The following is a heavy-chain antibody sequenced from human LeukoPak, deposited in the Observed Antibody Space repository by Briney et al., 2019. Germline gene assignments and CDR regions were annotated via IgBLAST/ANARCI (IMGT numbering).Heavy chain of an antibody. D-gene: IGHD5-18*01. V-gene: IGHV3-30*18. CDR1: GVTFSSYW. J-gene: IGHJ4*02. CDR2: ISYDGPNK. CDR3: AKEKLPSGYSFLTDY. Sequence: PGGSLRLSCAGSGVTFSSYWMSWVRQAPGKGLEWVAVISYDGPNKYYADSVKGRFTISRDDSKSTLYLQMNSLRPEDTAVYYCAKEKLPSGYSFLTDYWGQGTLVTVSS.